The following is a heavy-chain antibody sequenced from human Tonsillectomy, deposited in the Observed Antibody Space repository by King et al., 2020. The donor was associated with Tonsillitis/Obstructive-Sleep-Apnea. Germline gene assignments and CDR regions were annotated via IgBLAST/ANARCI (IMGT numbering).Heavy chain of an antibody. D-gene: IGHD4-17*01. Sequence: VQLVESGAEVKKPGASVKVSCTASGYTFTGYYMHWVRQAPGQGLEWMGWINPNSGGTNYAQKFQGRVTMTRDTSISTAYMELSRLKSDDTAVYYYARGEGDYGDYNSFDYWGQGTLVTVSS. J-gene: IGHJ4*02. CDR2: INPNSGGT. V-gene: IGHV1-2*02. CDR1: GYTFTGYY. CDR3: ARGEGDYGDYNSFDY.